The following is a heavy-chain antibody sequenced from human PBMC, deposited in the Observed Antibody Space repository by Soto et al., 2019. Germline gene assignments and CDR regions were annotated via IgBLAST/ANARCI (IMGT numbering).Heavy chain of an antibody. CDR3: ARAGAQVTRYCDY. V-gene: IGHV1-18*01. J-gene: IGHJ4*02. CDR1: GYTFSIFG. D-gene: IGHD2-21*02. Sequence: QVQLVQSGAEVKKPGASVKVSCKASGYTFSIFGISWVRQAPGQGLEWMGWISADNDNTNYAQKFQGRITMTTDTSTSTAYVELRSLRSDDTAVYYCARAGAQVTRYCDYWGQGTLVTVSS. CDR2: ISADNDNT.